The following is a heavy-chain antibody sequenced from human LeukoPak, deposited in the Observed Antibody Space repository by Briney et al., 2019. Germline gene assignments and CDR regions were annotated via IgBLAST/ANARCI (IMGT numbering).Heavy chain of an antibody. J-gene: IGHJ4*02. CDR2: IIPIFGTA. CDR3: ASPPMSDVDIEAASVGYFDY. D-gene: IGHD5-12*01. Sequence: GTSVKVSRKASGGTFSSYAISWVRQAPGQGLEWMGGIIPIFGTANYAQKFQGRVTIITDESTSTAYMELSSLRSEDTAVYYCASPPMSDVDIEAASVGYFDYWGQGTLVTVSS. V-gene: IGHV1-69*05. CDR1: GGTFSSYA.